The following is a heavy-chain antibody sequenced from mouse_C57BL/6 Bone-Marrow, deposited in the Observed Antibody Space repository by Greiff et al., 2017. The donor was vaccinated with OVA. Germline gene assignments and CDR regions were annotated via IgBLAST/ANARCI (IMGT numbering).Heavy chain of an antibody. CDR2: ISSGSSTI. V-gene: IGHV5-17*01. D-gene: IGHD1-1*01. J-gene: IGHJ1*03. CDR3: ARDDYYGSYWYFAV. Sequence: EVQLVESGGGLVKPGGSLKLSCAASGFTFSDYGMHWVRQAPEKGLEWVAYISSGSSTIYYADTVKGRFTISRDNAKNTLFLQMTSLRSEDTAMYFCARDDYYGSYWYFAVWGTGTTVTVSS. CDR1: GFTFSDYG.